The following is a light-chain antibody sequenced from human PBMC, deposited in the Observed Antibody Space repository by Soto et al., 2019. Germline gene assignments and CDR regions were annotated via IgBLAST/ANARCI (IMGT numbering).Light chain of an antibody. CDR1: QSISSY. V-gene: IGKV1-39*01. CDR3: QQSYSTPFP. J-gene: IGKJ3*01. CDR2: APS. Sequence: DIQMTQSPSSLSASVGDRVTITCRASQSISSYLNWYQQKPGKAPKLLIYAPSSLQSGVPARFSGSGSGTDFTLTISSLQPKDFATYYVQQSYSTPFPFGPGTKVHIK.